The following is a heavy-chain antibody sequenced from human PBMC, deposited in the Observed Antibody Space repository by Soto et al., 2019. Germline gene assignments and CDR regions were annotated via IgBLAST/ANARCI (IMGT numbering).Heavy chain of an antibody. CDR3: ARMNCSSTSCYDSRFDY. Sequence: SETLSLTCAVSGGSISSGGYSWSWIRQPPGKGLEWIGYIYHSGSTYYNPSLKSRVTISVDRSKNQFSLKLSSVTAADTAVYYCARMNCSSTSCYDSRFDYWGQGTLVTVSS. D-gene: IGHD2-2*01. CDR1: GGSISSGGYS. V-gene: IGHV4-30-2*02. CDR2: IYHSGST. J-gene: IGHJ4*02.